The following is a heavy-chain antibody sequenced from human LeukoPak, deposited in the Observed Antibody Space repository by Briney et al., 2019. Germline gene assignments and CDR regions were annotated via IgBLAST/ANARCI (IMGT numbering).Heavy chain of an antibody. CDR1: GFTFSSYG. J-gene: IGHJ5*02. Sequence: GRSLRLSCAASGFTFSSYGMHWVRQAPGKGLEWVAVISFDGNNKYYADSVKGRFTISRDNSKNRLYLQMSSLRAEDTAVYYCAKDHYDTGGTYSFDPWGQGTLVTVSS. D-gene: IGHD2-8*02. CDR3: AKDHYDTGGTYSFDP. CDR2: ISFDGNNK. V-gene: IGHV3-30*18.